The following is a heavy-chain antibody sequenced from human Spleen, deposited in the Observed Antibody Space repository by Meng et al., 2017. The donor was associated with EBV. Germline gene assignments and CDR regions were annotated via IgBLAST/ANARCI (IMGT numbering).Heavy chain of an antibody. J-gene: IGHJ4*02. V-gene: IGHV3-23*04. CDR3: AKDVAKMVVHGSLDS. CDR2: ISVIATDT. Sequence: DVEFVEAGGGLIQPGGSLRLSCEGSGFTFSSYTMTWVRQAPGKGLEWVSTISVIATDTYYADTVKGRFTISRDNSKSTLFLQMHSLRAEDTAVYYCAKDVAKMVVHGSLDSWGQGTLVTVSS. D-gene: IGHD2-15*01. CDR1: GFTFSSYT.